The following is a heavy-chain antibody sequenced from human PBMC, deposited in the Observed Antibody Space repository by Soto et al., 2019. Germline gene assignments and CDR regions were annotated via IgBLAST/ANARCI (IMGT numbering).Heavy chain of an antibody. Sequence: PSETLSLTCTVSGGSISSYYWSWIRQPPGKGLEWIGYIYYSGSTNYNPSLKSRVTISVDTSKNQFSLKLSSVTAADTAVYYCARVVLRYFATSYYFDYWGQGTLVTVSS. CDR2: IYYSGST. D-gene: IGHD3-9*01. J-gene: IGHJ4*02. CDR1: GGSISSYY. CDR3: ARVVLRYFATSYYFDY. V-gene: IGHV4-59*01.